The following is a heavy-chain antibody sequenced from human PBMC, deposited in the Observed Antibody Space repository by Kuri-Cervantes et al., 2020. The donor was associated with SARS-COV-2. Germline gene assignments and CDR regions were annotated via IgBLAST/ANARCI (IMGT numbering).Heavy chain of an antibody. CDR2: IRYDGSDK. Sequence: GGSLRLSCVPSGFTFSGYDMHWVRQAPGKGLEWVAFIRYDGSDKYYADSVKGRFTISRDSSKNTLYLQMNSLRAEDTAVYYCAKGSASWASYIDNWGRGTLVTVSS. D-gene: IGHD2-2*01. CDR1: GFTFSGYD. J-gene: IGHJ4*02. CDR3: AKGSASWASYIDN. V-gene: IGHV3-30*02.